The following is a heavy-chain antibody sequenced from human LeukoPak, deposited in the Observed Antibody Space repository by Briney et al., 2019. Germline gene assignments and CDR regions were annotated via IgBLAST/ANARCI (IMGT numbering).Heavy chain of an antibody. J-gene: IGHJ6*02. CDR2: IKQDGSEK. Sequence: GGSLRLSCAASGFTFSSYAMSWVRQAPGKGLEWVANIKQDGSEKYYVDSVKGRFTISRDNAKNSLYLQMNSLRAEDTAVYYCARDELAAGNYYYYGMDVWGQGTTVTVSS. CDR3: ARDELAAGNYYYYGMDV. V-gene: IGHV3-7*01. D-gene: IGHD6-13*01. CDR1: GFTFSSYA.